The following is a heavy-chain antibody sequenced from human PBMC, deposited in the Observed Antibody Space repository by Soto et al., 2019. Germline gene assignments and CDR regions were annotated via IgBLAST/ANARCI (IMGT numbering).Heavy chain of an antibody. J-gene: IGHJ4*02. CDR1: GGSITSSSYY. D-gene: IGHD3-22*01. V-gene: IGHV4-39*07. CDR3: AKDRAPNDSRGYYSILIDY. Sequence: SETLSLTCTVSGGSITSSSYYWGWIRQPPGKGLEWIGSIYYSGSTYYNPSLKSRVTISVDTSKNQFSLQMNSLRAEDTAIYYCAKDRAPNDSRGYYSILIDYCGQGTLVTVSS. CDR2: IYYSGST.